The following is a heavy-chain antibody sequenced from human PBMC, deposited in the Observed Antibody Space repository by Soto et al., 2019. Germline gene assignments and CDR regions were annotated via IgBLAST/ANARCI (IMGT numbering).Heavy chain of an antibody. J-gene: IGHJ3*02. V-gene: IGHV3-66*01. CDR1: GFTVSSNY. CDR2: IYSGGST. D-gene: IGHD3-22*01. Sequence: PGGSPRLSCAASGFTVSSNYISWVRQAPGKGLEWVSVIYSGGSTYYADSVKGRFTISRDNSKNTLYLQMNSLRAEDTAVYYCARDLSSAHAFDIWGQGTMVTVSS. CDR3: ARDLSSAHAFDI.